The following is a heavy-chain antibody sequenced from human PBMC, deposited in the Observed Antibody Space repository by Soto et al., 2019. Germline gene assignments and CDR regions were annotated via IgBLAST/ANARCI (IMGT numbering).Heavy chain of an antibody. Sequence: GGSLRLSCAASGFTFSSYAMHWVRQAPGKGLEWVAVISYDGSNKYYADSVKGRFTISRDNSKNTLYLQMNSLRAEDTAVYYCARDFRITMIVVVPAIDYWGQGTLVTVSS. CDR2: ISYDGSNK. CDR3: ARDFRITMIVVVPAIDY. D-gene: IGHD3-22*01. J-gene: IGHJ4*02. V-gene: IGHV3-30-3*01. CDR1: GFTFSSYA.